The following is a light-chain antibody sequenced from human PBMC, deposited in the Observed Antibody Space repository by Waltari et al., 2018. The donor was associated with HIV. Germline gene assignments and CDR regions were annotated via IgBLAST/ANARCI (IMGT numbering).Light chain of an antibody. J-gene: IGLJ3*02. CDR3: STWDDSLSHWV. V-gene: IGLV1-47*01. Sequence: QSVLSQPPSAAVTPGQTTPISCSGDISIIGKSFVYWYQQSPGMAPRLPIYRNDQRPSGVPDRFSGSKSDTSASLAISGLRFEDEADYHCSTWDDSLSHWVFGGGTKLTVL. CDR2: RND. CDR1: ISIIGKSF.